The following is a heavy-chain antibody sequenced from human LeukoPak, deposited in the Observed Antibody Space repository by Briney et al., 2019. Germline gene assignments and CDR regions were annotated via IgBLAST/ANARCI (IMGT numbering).Heavy chain of an antibody. J-gene: IGHJ4*02. V-gene: IGHV7-4-1*02. Sequence: ASVKVSCTTSGYTFSHYAMNWVRQAPGQGLEWMGWINTNTGNPTYAQGFTGRFVFSLDTSVSTAYLQISSLEAADTAVYYCATSVLGGYNYGSIGWGQGTLVTVSS. CDR2: INTNTGNP. CDR3: ATSVLGGYNYGSIG. CDR1: GYTFSHYA. D-gene: IGHD5-18*01.